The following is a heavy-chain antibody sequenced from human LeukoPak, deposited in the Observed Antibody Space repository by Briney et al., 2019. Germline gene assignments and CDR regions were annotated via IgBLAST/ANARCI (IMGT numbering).Heavy chain of an antibody. V-gene: IGHV1-69*05. Sequence: SVKVSCKASGGTFSSYAISWVRQAPGQGLEWMGGIIPIFGTANYAQKFQGRVTITTDESTSTAYMELSSLRSEDTAVYYCAKTNYDYWSGSMYYIDYWGQGALVTVSS. CDR2: IIPIFGTA. D-gene: IGHD3-3*01. CDR1: GGTFSSYA. CDR3: AKTNYDYWSGSMYYIDY. J-gene: IGHJ4*02.